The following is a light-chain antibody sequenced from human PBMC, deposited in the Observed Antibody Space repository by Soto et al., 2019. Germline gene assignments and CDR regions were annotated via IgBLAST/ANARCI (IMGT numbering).Light chain of an antibody. J-gene: IGLJ1*01. Sequence: QSALTQPASVSGSPGQSITISCTGTSSDVGGYNYVSWYQQHPGKAPKLMIYDVSYRPSGVSNRFSGSKSGSTASLTISGLQAEDEADYYCSSYTSSTTPYVFGTGTKVTVL. CDR2: DVS. CDR1: SSDVGGYNY. CDR3: SSYTSSTTPYV. V-gene: IGLV2-14*01.